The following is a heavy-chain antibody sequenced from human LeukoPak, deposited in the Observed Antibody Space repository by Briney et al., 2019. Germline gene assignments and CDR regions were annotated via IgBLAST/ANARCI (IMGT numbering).Heavy chain of an antibody. V-gene: IGHV1-69*13. J-gene: IGHJ5*02. CDR2: IIPIFGTA. Sequence: SVKVSCKASGGTFSSYAISWVRQAPGQGLEWMGGIIPIFGTANYAQKFQGRVTITADESTSTAYMELSSLRSEDTAVYYCARARSYGYSDWFDPWGQGALVTVSS. D-gene: IGHD5-18*01. CDR3: ARARSYGYSDWFDP. CDR1: GGTFSSYA.